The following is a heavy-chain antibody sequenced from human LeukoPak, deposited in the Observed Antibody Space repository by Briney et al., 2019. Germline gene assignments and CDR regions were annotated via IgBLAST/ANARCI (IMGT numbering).Heavy chain of an antibody. D-gene: IGHD6-19*01. CDR3: ARETEKQWQY. V-gene: IGHV4-59*12. CDR1: GGSISSYY. J-gene: IGHJ3*01. CDR2: IYYTGST. Sequence: SETLSLTCTVSGGSISSYYWSWIRQPPGKGLEWIGYIYYTGSTDYSPSLKSRVTISVDTSENQFSLRLSSVTAADTAVYYCARETEKQWQYWGQGTTVSVSS.